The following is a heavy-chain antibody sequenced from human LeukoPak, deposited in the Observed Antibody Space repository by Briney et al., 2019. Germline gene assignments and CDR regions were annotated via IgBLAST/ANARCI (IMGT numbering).Heavy chain of an antibody. D-gene: IGHD5-24*01. CDR1: GFTFSAYS. CDR2: ISTSSSYI. CDR3: ARDREMGTIRNGFDV. V-gene: IGHV3-21*01. Sequence: GGSLRRSCAASGFTFSAYSMNWVRQAPGKGLEWVSSISTSSSYIYYADSVKGRFTVSRDNAKNSLFLQMNSLRAEDTALYYCARDREMGTIRNGFDVWGQGTIVSVSS. J-gene: IGHJ3*01.